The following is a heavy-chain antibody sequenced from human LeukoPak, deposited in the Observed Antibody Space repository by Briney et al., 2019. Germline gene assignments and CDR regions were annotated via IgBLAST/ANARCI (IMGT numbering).Heavy chain of an antibody. CDR3: ARGWEGSSWYNERYFDY. J-gene: IGHJ4*02. D-gene: IGHD6-13*01. V-gene: IGHV4-34*01. Sequence: PSETLSLTCAVYGGSFSGYYWSWIRQPPGKGLEWIGEINHSGSTNYNPSLKSRVTISVDTSKNQFSLKLSSVTAADTAVYYCARGWEGSSWYNERYFDYWGQGTLVTVSS. CDR2: INHSGST. CDR1: GGSFSGYY.